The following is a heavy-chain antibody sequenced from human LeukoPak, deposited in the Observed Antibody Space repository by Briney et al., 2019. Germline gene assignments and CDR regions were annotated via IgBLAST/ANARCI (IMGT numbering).Heavy chain of an antibody. Sequence: GGSLRLSCAASGFTFSSYAMSWVRQAPGKGLECVSAISGSGGSTYYADSVKGRFTISRDNSKNTLYLQMNSLRAEDTAVYYCAKSQRRGYYYGSGSYYEALHYFDYWGQGTLVTVSS. CDR1: GFTFSSYA. D-gene: IGHD3-10*01. J-gene: IGHJ4*02. CDR3: AKSQRRGYYYGSGSYYEALHYFDY. V-gene: IGHV3-23*01. CDR2: ISGSGGST.